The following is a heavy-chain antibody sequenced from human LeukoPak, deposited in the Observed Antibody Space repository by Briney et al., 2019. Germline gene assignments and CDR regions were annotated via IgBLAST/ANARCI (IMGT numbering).Heavy chain of an antibody. J-gene: IGHJ4*02. V-gene: IGHV3-30*18. Sequence: GGSLRLSCAASGFTFSSYGMHWVRQAPGKGLEWVAVISYDGSNKYYADSVKGRFTISRDNSKNTLYLQMNSLRAEDTAVYYCAKKDRSGVGHGSFDYWGQGTLVTVSS. CDR1: GFTFSSYG. CDR2: ISYDGSNK. D-gene: IGHD3-10*01. CDR3: AKKDRSGVGHGSFDY.